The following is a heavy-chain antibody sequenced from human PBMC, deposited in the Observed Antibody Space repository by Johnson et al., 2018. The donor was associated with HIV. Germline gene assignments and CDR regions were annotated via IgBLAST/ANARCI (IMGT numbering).Heavy chain of an antibody. D-gene: IGHD3-9*01. V-gene: IGHV3-30-3*01. Sequence: HVQLVESGGGVVQPGRSLRLSCAASVFTFSNYAIHWVRQAPGKGLEWVAVISSDGNNKHYADSVKGRFSISRDNSKNTLYLQMNSLRVEDTAVYYCASEICYDILTAAFDIWGQGTMVTVSS. J-gene: IGHJ3*02. CDR1: VFTFSNYA. CDR3: ASEICYDILTAAFDI. CDR2: ISSDGNNK.